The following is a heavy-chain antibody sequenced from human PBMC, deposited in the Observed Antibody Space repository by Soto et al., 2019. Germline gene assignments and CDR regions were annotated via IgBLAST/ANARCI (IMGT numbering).Heavy chain of an antibody. J-gene: IGHJ5*02. CDR3: ARLYSTSTVSRWFDP. CDR2: INSGSTSI. V-gene: IGHV3-48*02. CDR1: GFIFSTYS. Sequence: EVQLVESGGGLVQPGGSLRLSCAASGFIFSTYSMNWVRQAPGKGLEWISFINSGSTSIYYADSVRGRFTISRDNAANSLFLQMNSQRDEDTAVYYCARLYSTSTVSRWFDPWGQGTLVTVSS. D-gene: IGHD6-13*01.